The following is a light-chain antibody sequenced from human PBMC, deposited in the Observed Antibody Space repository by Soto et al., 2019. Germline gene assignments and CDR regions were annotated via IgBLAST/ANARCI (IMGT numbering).Light chain of an antibody. Sequence: DIQMTQSPSTLSASVGDRVTITCRASQSISTWLAWYQRKPGKAPKVLIYDASSLESGVPSRFSGSGSGTEFTLTISSLQPDDFATYYCQQYNSYTWTFGQGTKVDIK. CDR2: DAS. CDR1: QSISTW. V-gene: IGKV1-5*01. J-gene: IGKJ1*01. CDR3: QQYNSYTWT.